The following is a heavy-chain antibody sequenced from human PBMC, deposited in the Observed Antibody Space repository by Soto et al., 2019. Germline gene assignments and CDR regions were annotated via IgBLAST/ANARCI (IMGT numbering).Heavy chain of an antibody. CDR1: VGSLSSGGYY. V-gene: IGHV4-31*03. D-gene: IGHD4-17*01. Sequence: QVQLQESGPGLVKPSQTLSLTCTVSVGSLSSGGYYWSWIRPHPGKGLEWIGYIYYSGGTYYNPSLKGRVTISVDTSKNQFSLKLSSVTAADTAVYYWASSPEATVTAFDYWGQGTLGTGSS. CDR3: ASSPEATVTAFDY. CDR2: IYYSGGT. J-gene: IGHJ4*02.